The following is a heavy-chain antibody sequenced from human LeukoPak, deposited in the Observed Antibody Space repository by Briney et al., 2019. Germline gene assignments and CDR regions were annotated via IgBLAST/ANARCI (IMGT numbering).Heavy chain of an antibody. J-gene: IGHJ4*02. CDR2: INPNSGGT. V-gene: IGHV1-2*02. Sequence: GPSVKVSCKASGYTFTGYYMHWVRQAPGQGLEWMGWINPNSGGTNYAQKFQGRVTMTRDTSISTAYMELSRLRSDDTAVYYCARGGAELIPPLLWFGEFPFDYWGQGTLVTVSS. CDR3: ARGGAELIPPLLWFGEFPFDY. D-gene: IGHD3-10*01. CDR1: GYTFTGYY.